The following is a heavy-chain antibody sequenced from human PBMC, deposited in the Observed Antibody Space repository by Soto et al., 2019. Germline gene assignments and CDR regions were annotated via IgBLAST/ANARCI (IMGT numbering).Heavy chain of an antibody. CDR2: INPILDST. Sequence: QEQVVQSGPAMKEPGSSVKVSCRASGIMSSGYGFSWVRQAPGQGLEWVGMINPILDSTHYAQNLQGRVCLSVEKSRDTAYLEVTSLRLEDTAIYFCATMTRARLDSWGRGTVVTASS. CDR1: GIMSSGYG. J-gene: IGHJ4*02. V-gene: IGHV1-69*09. CDR3: ATMTRARLDS.